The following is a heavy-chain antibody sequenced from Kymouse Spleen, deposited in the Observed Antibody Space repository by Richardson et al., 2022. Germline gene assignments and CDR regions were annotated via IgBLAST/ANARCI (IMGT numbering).Heavy chain of an antibody. CDR3: AVYYDILTGAFDI. CDR1: GFTVSSNY. V-gene: IGHV3-66*03. J-gene: IGHJ3*02. CDR2: IYSCGST. D-gene: IGHD3-9*01. Sequence: EVQLVESGGGLIQPGGSLRLSCAASGFTVSSNYMSWVRQAPGKGLEWVSVIYSCGSTYYADSVKGRFTISRDNSKNTLYLQMNSLRAEDTAVYYCAVYYDILTGAFDIWGQGTMVTVSS.